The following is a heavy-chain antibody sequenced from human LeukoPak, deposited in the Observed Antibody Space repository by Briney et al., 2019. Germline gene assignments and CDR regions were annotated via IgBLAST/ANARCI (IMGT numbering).Heavy chain of an antibody. CDR3: ARDTAIVVVPAAIGVRGYFDY. CDR2: ISAYNGNT. J-gene: IGHJ4*02. Sequence: GASVKVSCKASGYTFSRYGISWVRQAPGQGLEWMGGISAYNGNTNYAQKLQGRVTMTTDTSTSTAYMELRSLRSDDTAVYYCARDTAIVVVPAAIGVRGYFDYWGQGTLVTVSS. V-gene: IGHV1-18*01. D-gene: IGHD2-2*02. CDR1: GYTFSRYG.